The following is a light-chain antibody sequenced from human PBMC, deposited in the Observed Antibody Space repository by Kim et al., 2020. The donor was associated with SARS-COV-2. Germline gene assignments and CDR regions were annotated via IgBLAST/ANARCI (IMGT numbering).Light chain of an antibody. Sequence: TPKERAPLSGRASQSVSRSSLAWYQPNPGQAPWLLIYGASSRATGIPDRFSGSGSGTDFTLTISRLEPEDFAVYYCQQYGSSPRTFGQGTKLEI. CDR3: QQYGSSPRT. CDR1: QSVSRSS. CDR2: GAS. V-gene: IGKV3-20*01. J-gene: IGKJ2*02.